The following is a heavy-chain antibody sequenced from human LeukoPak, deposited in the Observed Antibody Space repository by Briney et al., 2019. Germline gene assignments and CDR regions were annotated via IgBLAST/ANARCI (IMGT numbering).Heavy chain of an antibody. Sequence: GGSLRLSCAASGFTFSSYSMNWVRQAPGKGLEWVSAISGSGGNTYYADSVEGRFTISRDNSKNTLYLQTDSLRNEDSAVYYCAKEGASSGMNYFDYWGQGTLVTVSS. CDR2: ISGSGGNT. CDR3: AKEGASSGMNYFDY. D-gene: IGHD6-13*01. V-gene: IGHV3-23*01. J-gene: IGHJ4*02. CDR1: GFTFSSYS.